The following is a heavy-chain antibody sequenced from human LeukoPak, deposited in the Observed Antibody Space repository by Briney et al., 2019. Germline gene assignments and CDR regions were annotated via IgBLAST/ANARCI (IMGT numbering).Heavy chain of an antibody. J-gene: IGHJ4*02. CDR1: VFTFSSYA. CDR3: ARDQRSGSYYFDY. CDR2: ISGSGGST. D-gene: IGHD1-26*01. V-gene: IGHV3-23*01. Sequence: PGGSLRLSCAASVFTFSSYAMSWVRQAPGKGLEWVSAISGSGGSTYYADSVRGRFTISRDNSKNTLYLQMNSLRAEDTAVYYCARDQRSGSYYFDYWGQGTLVTVSS.